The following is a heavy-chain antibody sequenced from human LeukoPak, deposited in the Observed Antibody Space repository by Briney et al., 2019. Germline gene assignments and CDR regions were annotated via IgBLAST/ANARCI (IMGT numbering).Heavy chain of an antibody. Sequence: SETLSLTCAVYGGSFSGYYWSWIRQPPGKGLEWIGEINHSGSTNYNPSLKSRVTISVDTSKDQFSLKLSSVTAADTAVYYCARVTGGSGSYYSPLHYYFDYWGQGTLVTVSS. V-gene: IGHV4-34*01. J-gene: IGHJ4*02. CDR2: INHSGST. D-gene: IGHD3-10*01. CDR3: ARVTGGSGSYYSPLHYYFDY. CDR1: GGSFSGYY.